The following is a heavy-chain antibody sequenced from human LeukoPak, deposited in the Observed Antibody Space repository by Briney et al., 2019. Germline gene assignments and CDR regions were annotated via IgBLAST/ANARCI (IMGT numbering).Heavy chain of an antibody. CDR3: ATGGSLGYCNSTSCPHAFDI. CDR1: GGTFSSFA. V-gene: IGHV1-69*05. D-gene: IGHD2-2*01. CDR2: IIPIFGTA. Sequence: SVKVSCKASGGTFSSFAVSWVRQAPGQGLEWMGGIIPIFGTANFAQKFQGRVTITTDESTNTAYMELSSLRSEDTAVYYCATGGSLGYCNSTSCPHAFDIWGQGTMVTVSS. J-gene: IGHJ3*02.